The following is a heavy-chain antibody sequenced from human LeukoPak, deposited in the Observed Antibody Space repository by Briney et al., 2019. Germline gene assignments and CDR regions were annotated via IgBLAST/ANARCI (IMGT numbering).Heavy chain of an antibody. J-gene: IGHJ4*02. Sequence: SETLSLTCTVSGGSISSSSYYWGWIRQPPGKGLEWIGSIYYSGSTYHNPSLKSRVTISVDTSKNQFSLKLSSVTAADTAVYYCARGFSGYIFPTSFDYWGQGTLVTVSS. D-gene: IGHD5-12*01. CDR2: IYYSGST. CDR3: ARGFSGYIFPTSFDY. CDR1: GGSISSSSYY. V-gene: IGHV4-39*07.